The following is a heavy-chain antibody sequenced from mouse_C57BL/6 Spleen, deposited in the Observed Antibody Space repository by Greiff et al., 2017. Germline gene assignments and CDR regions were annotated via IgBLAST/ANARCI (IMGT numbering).Heavy chain of an antibody. Sequence: QVQLQQSGAELVKPGASVKISCKASGYAFSSYWMNWVKQRPGKGLEWIGQIYPGDGDTTYNGKFKGKATLTADKSSSTAYMQLSSLTSEDSAVYFCARFTTVKYFDVWGTGTTVTVSS. V-gene: IGHV1-80*01. CDR1: GYAFSSYW. CDR3: ARFTTVKYFDV. J-gene: IGHJ1*03. CDR2: IYPGDGDT. D-gene: IGHD1-1*01.